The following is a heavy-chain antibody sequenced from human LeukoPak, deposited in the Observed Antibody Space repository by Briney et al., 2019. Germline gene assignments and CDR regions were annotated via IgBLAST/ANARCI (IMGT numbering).Heavy chain of an antibody. Sequence: GRSLRLSCAGSGFNFGDYAIHWVRQAPGKGLEWVSYISSSGSTIYYADSVKGRFTISRDNAKNSLFLQMNSLRAEDTAVYYCAHVKARSGSTFDIWGQGAMVTVSS. J-gene: IGHJ3*02. CDR1: GFNFGDYA. CDR3: AHVKARSGSTFDI. V-gene: IGHV3-48*03. D-gene: IGHD3-10*01. CDR2: ISSSGSTI.